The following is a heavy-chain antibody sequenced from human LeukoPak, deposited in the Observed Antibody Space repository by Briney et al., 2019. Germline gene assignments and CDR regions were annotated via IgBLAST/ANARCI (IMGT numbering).Heavy chain of an antibody. J-gene: IGHJ4*02. V-gene: IGHV4-38-2*02. CDR1: GYSISSGYY. CDR2: IYHSGST. D-gene: IGHD5-24*01. Sequence: PSETLSLTCTVSGYSISSGYYWGWIRQPPGKGLEWIGSIYHSGSTYYNPSLKSRVTISVDTSKNQFSLKLSSVTAADTAVYYCARARDGYNFFDFDYWGQGTLVTVSS. CDR3: ARARDGYNFFDFDY.